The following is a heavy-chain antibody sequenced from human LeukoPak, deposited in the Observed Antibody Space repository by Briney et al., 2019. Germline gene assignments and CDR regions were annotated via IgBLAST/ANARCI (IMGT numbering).Heavy chain of an antibody. CDR3: ARVSPPYYDFWSGYYTGIIVAFDI. D-gene: IGHD3-3*01. CDR2: ISAYNGNT. Sequence: GASVKVSCKASGYTFTSYGISWVRQAPGQGLKWMGWISAYNGNTNYAQKLQGRVTMTTDTSTSTAYMELRSLRSDDAAVYYCARVSPPYYDFWSGYYTGIIVAFDIWGQGTMVTVSS. V-gene: IGHV1-18*01. CDR1: GYTFTSYG. J-gene: IGHJ3*02.